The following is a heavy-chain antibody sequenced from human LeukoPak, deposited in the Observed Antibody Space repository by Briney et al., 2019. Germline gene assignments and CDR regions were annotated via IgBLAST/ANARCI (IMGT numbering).Heavy chain of an antibody. CDR3: ARGRNYYDSSGSIFDY. CDR2: IYYSGST. Sequence: PSETLSLACTVSGGSISSYYWSWIRQPPGKGLEWIGYIYYSGSTYYNPSLKSRVTISVDRSKNQFSLKLSSVTAADTAVYYCARGRNYYDSSGSIFDYWGQGTLVTVSS. V-gene: IGHV4-59*12. CDR1: GGSISSYY. J-gene: IGHJ4*02. D-gene: IGHD3-22*01.